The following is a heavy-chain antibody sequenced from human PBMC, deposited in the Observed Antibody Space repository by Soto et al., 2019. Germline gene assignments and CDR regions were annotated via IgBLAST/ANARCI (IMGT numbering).Heavy chain of an antibody. Sequence: GGSLRLSCAASGFTFSDYYMSWIRQAPGKGLEWVSYISSSGSTIYYADSVKGRFTISRDNAKNSLYLQMNSLRAEDTAVYYCARDTKRSVTDYYYYMDVWGKGTTVTVSS. J-gene: IGHJ6*03. CDR1: GFTFSDYY. V-gene: IGHV3-11*01. D-gene: IGHD4-17*01. CDR2: ISSSGSTI. CDR3: ARDTKRSVTDYYYYMDV.